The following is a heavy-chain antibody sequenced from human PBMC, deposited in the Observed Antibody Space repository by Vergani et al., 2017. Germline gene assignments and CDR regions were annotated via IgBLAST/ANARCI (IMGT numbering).Heavy chain of an antibody. CDR2: VSFRGDT. Sequence: QVKLQESGPGLVKPSETLSLTCTVSGASVHSYYWSWIRQPPGKGLEWMGYVSFRGDTFYDPSVKGRMTISLNTSSNQFSLYLTSVTAADTAVYYCARSRIYYGAGSPDYWGQGTLVTVSS. CDR3: ARSRIYYGAGSPDY. D-gene: IGHD3-10*01. CDR1: GASVHSYY. J-gene: IGHJ4*02. V-gene: IGHV4-59*02.